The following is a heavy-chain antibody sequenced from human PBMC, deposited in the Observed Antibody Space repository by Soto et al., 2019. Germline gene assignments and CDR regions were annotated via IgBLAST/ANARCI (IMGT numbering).Heavy chain of an antibody. Sequence: SVKVSCKASGGTFSSYAISWVRQAPGQGLEWMGGIIPIFGTANYAQKFQGRVTITADESTSTAYMELSSLRSEDTAVYYCAREGSYGYSYYYYGMDVWGQGTTVTVSS. D-gene: IGHD5-18*01. J-gene: IGHJ6*02. CDR1: GGTFSSYA. CDR2: IIPIFGTA. CDR3: AREGSYGYSYYYYGMDV. V-gene: IGHV1-69*13.